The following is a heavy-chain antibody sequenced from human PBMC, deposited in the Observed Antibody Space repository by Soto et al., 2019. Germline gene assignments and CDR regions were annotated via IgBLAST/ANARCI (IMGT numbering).Heavy chain of an antibody. CDR1: GFTFSSYG. J-gene: IGHJ4*02. CDR2: ISGGGGNT. CDR3: ANLITVTGGY. V-gene: IGHV3-23*04. Sequence: EVQLVESGGGLVQPGGSLRLSCAASGFTFSSYGMSWVRQAPGKGLEWVSTISGGGGNTYYADSVRGRFSISRDNSKNTLYLQMNSLRVDDTAVFYCANLITVTGGYWGQGTLVTVSS. D-gene: IGHD4-17*01.